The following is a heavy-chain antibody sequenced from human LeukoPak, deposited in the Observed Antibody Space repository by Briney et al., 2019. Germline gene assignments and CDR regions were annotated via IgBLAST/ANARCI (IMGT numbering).Heavy chain of an antibody. Sequence: PSETLSLTCTVSGGSISSYYWSWIRQPPGKGLEWIGYIYYSGSTNYNPSLKSRVTISVDTSKNQFSLKLSSVTAADTAVYYCARSLLWFNNWFDPWGQGTLDTVSS. V-gene: IGHV4-59*08. CDR2: IYYSGST. CDR3: ARSLLWFNNWFDP. D-gene: IGHD3-10*01. J-gene: IGHJ5*02. CDR1: GGSISSYY.